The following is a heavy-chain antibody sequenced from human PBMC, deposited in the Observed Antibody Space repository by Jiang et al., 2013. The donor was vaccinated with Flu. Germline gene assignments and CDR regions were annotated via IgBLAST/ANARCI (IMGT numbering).Heavy chain of an antibody. D-gene: IGHD6-19*01. CDR2: IYYSGST. Sequence: LLKPSETLSLTCTVSGGSISSYYWSWIRQPPGKGLEWIGYIYYSGSTNYNPSLKSRVTISRDTSKNQFSLKLTSVTAADTAIYYCARHVDTATSTAGTDPDSDAFDIWGQGTTVTVSS. V-gene: IGHV4-59*01. J-gene: IGHJ3*02. CDR1: GGSISSYY. CDR3: ARHVDTATSTAGTDPDSDAFDI.